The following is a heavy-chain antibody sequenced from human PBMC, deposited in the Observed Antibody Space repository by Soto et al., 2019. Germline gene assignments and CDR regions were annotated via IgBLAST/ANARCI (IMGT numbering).Heavy chain of an antibody. D-gene: IGHD2-15*01. Sequence: SETLSLTCTVSGGSISSGGYYWSWIRQHPGKGLEWIGYIYYSGSTYYNPSLKSRVTISVDTSKNQFSLKLSSVTAADTAVYYCARDAWAWDCSGGSCYNYFDYWGQGTLVTVSS. V-gene: IGHV4-31*03. CDR2: IYYSGST. CDR3: ARDAWAWDCSGGSCYNYFDY. J-gene: IGHJ4*02. CDR1: GGSISSGGYY.